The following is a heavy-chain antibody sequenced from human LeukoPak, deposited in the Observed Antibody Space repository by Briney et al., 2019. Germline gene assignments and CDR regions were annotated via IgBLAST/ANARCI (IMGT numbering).Heavy chain of an antibody. Sequence: TGGSLRLSCAASGFTFSSYAMSWVRQAPGKGLEWVSAISGSGGSTYYADSVKGRFTISRDNSKNTLYLQMNSLRAEDTAVYYCASRNRVSSSWSDAFDIWGQGTMVTVSS. CDR3: ASRNRVSSSWSDAFDI. CDR1: GFTFSSYA. CDR2: ISGSGGST. V-gene: IGHV3-23*01. J-gene: IGHJ3*02. D-gene: IGHD6-13*01.